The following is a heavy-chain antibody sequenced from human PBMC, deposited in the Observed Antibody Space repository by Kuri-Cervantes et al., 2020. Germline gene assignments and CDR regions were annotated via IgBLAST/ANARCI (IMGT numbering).Heavy chain of an antibody. CDR3: ASKDVDWFDS. V-gene: IGHV4-39*07. J-gene: IGHJ5*01. Sequence: GSLRLSCNVSGGSISSSSYYWSWIRQPPGKGLEWIGEINHSGSTNCNPSLKSRVTISVDTSKNQFSLKPSSVTAADTAVYYCASKDVDWFDSWGQGTLVTVSS. CDR1: GGSISSSSYY. D-gene: IGHD2/OR15-2a*01. CDR2: INHSGST.